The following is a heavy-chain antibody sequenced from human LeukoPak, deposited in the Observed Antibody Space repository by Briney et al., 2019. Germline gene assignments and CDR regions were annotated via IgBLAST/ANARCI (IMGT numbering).Heavy chain of an antibody. Sequence: GGSLRLSCAASGFTFSSYSMNWVRQAPGKGLEWVSSISSSSSYIYYADSVKGRFTISRDNSKNTLYLQMNSLRAEDTAVYYCARDRGVYSGSYYGMDVWGQGTTVTVSS. CDR2: ISSSSSYI. CDR3: ARDRGVYSGSYYGMDV. V-gene: IGHV3-21*01. D-gene: IGHD1-26*01. J-gene: IGHJ6*02. CDR1: GFTFSSYS.